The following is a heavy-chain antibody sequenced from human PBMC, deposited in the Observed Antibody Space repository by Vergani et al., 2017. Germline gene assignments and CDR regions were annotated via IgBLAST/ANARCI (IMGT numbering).Heavy chain of an antibody. Sequence: QVQLQQWGGGLLKPSETLTLTCVVNGGSFTSYHWTWIRQSPGEGLEWVCDIDHTGRPVYNPSLKSRLTMSVDKSRNQFSLTLNSVTATDTAIYFCARVNTETNGHLYYYYDMDVWGQGTAVTVS. V-gene: IGHV4-34*01. J-gene: IGHJ6*02. CDR1: GGSFTSYH. CDR3: ARVNTETNGHLYYYYDMDV. CDR2: IDHTGRP. D-gene: IGHD4-11*01.